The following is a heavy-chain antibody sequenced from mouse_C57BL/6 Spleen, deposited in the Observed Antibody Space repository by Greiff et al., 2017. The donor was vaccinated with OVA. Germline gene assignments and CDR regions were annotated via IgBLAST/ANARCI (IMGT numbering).Heavy chain of an antibody. CDR3: ARQTGGSYYFDY. J-gene: IGHJ2*01. CDR2: ISSGGSYT. Sequence: EVKLMESGGDLVKPGGSLKLSCAASGFTFSSYGMSWVRQTPDKRLEWVATISSGGSYTYYPDSVKGRFTISRDNAKNTLYLQMSSLKSEDTAMYYCARQTGGSYYFDYWGQGTTLTVSS. V-gene: IGHV5-6*01. CDR1: GFTFSSYG.